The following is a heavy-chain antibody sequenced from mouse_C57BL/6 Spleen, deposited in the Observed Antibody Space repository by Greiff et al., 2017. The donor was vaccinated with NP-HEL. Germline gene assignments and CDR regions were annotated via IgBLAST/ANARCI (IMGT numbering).Heavy chain of an antibody. D-gene: IGHD1-1*01. CDR2: IHPNSGST. CDR3: AKEFITTVVAGFDY. CDR1: GYTFTSYW. Sequence: QVHVKQSGAELVKPGASVKLSCKASGYTFTSYWMHWVKQRPGQGLEWIGMIHPNSGSTNYNEKFKSKATLTVDKSSSTAYMQLSSLTSEDSAVYYCAKEFITTVVAGFDYWGQGTTLTVSS. V-gene: IGHV1-64*01. J-gene: IGHJ2*01.